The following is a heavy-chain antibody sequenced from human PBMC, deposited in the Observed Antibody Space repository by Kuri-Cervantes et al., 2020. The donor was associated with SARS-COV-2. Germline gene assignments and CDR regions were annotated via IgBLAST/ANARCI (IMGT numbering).Heavy chain of an antibody. CDR3: ARDAQLVDAFDI. CDR1: GFTFSSYA. D-gene: IGHD6-13*01. J-gene: IGHJ3*02. Sequence: GESLKISCAASGFTFSSYAMHRVRQAPGKGLGWVAVISYDGSNKYYADSVKGRFTISRDNAKNSLYLQMNSLRAEDTAVYYCARDAQLVDAFDIWGQGTMVTVSS. CDR2: ISYDGSNK. V-gene: IGHV3-30-3*01.